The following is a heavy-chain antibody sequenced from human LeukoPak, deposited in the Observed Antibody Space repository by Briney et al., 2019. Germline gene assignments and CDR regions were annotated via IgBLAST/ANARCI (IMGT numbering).Heavy chain of an antibody. CDR1: GFTFSTYW. CDR2: INSDGSST. J-gene: IGHJ4*02. V-gene: IGHV3-74*01. D-gene: IGHD6-13*01. Sequence: PGGSLRLSCAASGFTFSTYWMHWVRQAPGTGLVWVSLINSDGSSTNYADSVKGRFTISRDNAKNSLYLQMNSLRDEDSAVYYCARDPHIAAAGTIFDYWGQGTLVTVSS. CDR3: ARDPHIAAAGTIFDY.